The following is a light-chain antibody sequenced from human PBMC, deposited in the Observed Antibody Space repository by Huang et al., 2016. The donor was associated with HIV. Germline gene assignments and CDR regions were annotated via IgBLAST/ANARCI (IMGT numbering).Light chain of an antibody. CDR2: WAS. J-gene: IGKJ1*01. Sequence: IVMTQSPDSLAVSLGETATINCKSSQSLLFRSNNKNYLPWYQQKPGQPPTLLMSWASTRGSGVPSRFSGGGSGTDFTLTISSLQAEDVAVYFCQQYFDVPWTFGRGTKVEIK. CDR1: QSLLFRSNNKNY. V-gene: IGKV4-1*01. CDR3: QQYFDVPWT.